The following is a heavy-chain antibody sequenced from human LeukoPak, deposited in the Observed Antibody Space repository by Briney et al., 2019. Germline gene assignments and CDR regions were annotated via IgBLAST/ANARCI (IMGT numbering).Heavy chain of an antibody. D-gene: IGHD2-21*02. CDR1: EFTFNRCW. J-gene: IGHJ1*01. V-gene: IGHV3-7*01. CDR2: INPDGRDT. Sequence: GGSLRLSCVVSEFTFNRCWMNWVRQAPGKGLEWVAHINPDGRDTYYVDSVKGRFTISRDNAQNSMYLQMNSLRVEDTAVYYCTSWGDTTAEYFQRWGQGTLVTVSS. CDR3: TSWGDTTAEYFQR.